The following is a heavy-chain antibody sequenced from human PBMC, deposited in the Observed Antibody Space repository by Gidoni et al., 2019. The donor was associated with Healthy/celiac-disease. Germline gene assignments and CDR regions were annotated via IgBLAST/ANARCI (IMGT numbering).Heavy chain of an antibody. Sequence: QVQLVESGGGVVQPGRSLRLSCAASGFTFSSYGMHWVRQAPGKGLEWVAVIWYDGSNKYYADSVKGRFTISRDNSKNTLYLQMNSLRAEDTAVYYCARALDDYSNFPPNYGMDVWGQGTTVTVSS. V-gene: IGHV3-33*01. D-gene: IGHD4-4*01. CDR2: IWYDGSNK. CDR3: ARALDDYSNFPPNYGMDV. J-gene: IGHJ6*02. CDR1: GFTFSSYG.